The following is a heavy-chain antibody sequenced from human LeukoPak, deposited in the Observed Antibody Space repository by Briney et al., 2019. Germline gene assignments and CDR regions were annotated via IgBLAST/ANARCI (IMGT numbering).Heavy chain of an antibody. CDR2: TYYRSKWNS. Sequence: SQTLSLTCAISGDSVSSNSASRNWIRQSPSRGLEWLGRTYYRSKWNSGYAESVKSRITINPDTSKNQFSLHLNSVTPEDTAVYYCARDPDSSYEWGPFDPWGQGILVTVSS. CDR1: GDSVSSNSAS. J-gene: IGHJ5*02. D-gene: IGHD1-26*01. V-gene: IGHV6-1*01. CDR3: ARDPDSSYEWGPFDP.